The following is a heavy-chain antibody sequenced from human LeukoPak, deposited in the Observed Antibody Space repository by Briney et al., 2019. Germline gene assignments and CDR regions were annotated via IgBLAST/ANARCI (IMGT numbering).Heavy chain of an antibody. V-gene: IGHV1-69-2*01. CDR2: VDPEDGET. CDR3: ARGSGDDAFDI. Sequence: GATVKISCKVSGYTFTDYYMHWVQQAPGKGLEWMGLVDPEDGETIYAEKFQGRVTVTADTSTDTAYMELSSLRSEDTAVYYCARGSGDDAFDIWGQGTMVTVSS. D-gene: IGHD4-17*01. J-gene: IGHJ3*02. CDR1: GYTFTDYY.